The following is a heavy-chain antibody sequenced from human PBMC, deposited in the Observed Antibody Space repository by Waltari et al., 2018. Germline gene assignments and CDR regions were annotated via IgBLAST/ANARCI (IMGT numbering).Heavy chain of an antibody. D-gene: IGHD5-18*01. V-gene: IGHV4-34*01. CDR3: ARGERYSYGLYYFDY. J-gene: IGHJ4*02. Sequence: QVQLQQWGAGLLKPSETLSLTCAVYGGSFSGYYWSWIRQPPGKGLEWIGEINHSGSTNYTPSLKSRVTISVDTSKNQFSLKLSSVTAADTAVYYCARGERYSYGLYYFDYWGQGTLVTVSS. CDR2: INHSGST. CDR1: GGSFSGYY.